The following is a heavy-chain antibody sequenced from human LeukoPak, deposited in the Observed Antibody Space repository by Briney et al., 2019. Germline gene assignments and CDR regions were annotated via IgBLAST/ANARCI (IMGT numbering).Heavy chain of an antibody. V-gene: IGHV3-23*01. J-gene: IGHJ4*02. CDR1: GSSFSSYA. CDR3: AKVVLAAGDLFYFDY. CDR2: ISGSGVST. Sequence: GGSLRLSCAASGSSFSSYAMSWVRQARGKGLEWVSTISGSGVSTYYADSVKGRFTLSRDNSKNTLYLQMNSLRAEDTAVFYCAKVVLAAGDLFYFDYWGQGILVTVSS. D-gene: IGHD3-3*01.